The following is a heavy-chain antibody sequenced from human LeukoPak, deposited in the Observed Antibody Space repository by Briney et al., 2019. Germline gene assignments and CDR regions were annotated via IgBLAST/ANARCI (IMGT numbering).Heavy chain of an antibody. CDR1: GFTFSSYS. CDR2: ISSSSSYI. CDR3: ARRGYYDSSGYDY. D-gene: IGHD3-22*01. V-gene: IGHV3-21*01. Sequence: GGSLRLSCAASGFTFSSYSMNWVRQAPGKGLEWVSSISSSSSYIYYADSVKGRFTISRDNAKNSLYLQMNSLRAEDTALYYCARRGYYDSSGYDYWGQGTLVTVSS. J-gene: IGHJ4*02.